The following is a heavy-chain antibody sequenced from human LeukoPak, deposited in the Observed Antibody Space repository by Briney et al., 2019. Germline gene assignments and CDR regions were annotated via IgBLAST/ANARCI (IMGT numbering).Heavy chain of an antibody. J-gene: IGHJ4*02. V-gene: IGHV4-4*07. Sequence: SETLSLTCTVSGGSIGSYYWSWIRQPAGKGLEWIGRIYTSGSTNYNPSLKSRVTMSVDTSKNQFSLKLSSVTAADTAVYYCARVGYSSGWSSFDYWGQGTLVTVSS. CDR1: GGSIGSYY. CDR3: ARVGYSSGWSSFDY. CDR2: IYTSGST. D-gene: IGHD6-19*01.